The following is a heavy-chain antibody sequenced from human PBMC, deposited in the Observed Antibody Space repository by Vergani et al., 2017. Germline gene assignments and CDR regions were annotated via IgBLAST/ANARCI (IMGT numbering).Heavy chain of an antibody. D-gene: IGHD5-18*01. V-gene: IGHV3-23*01. J-gene: IGHJ6*03. CDR2: ISGSGGST. CDR1: GFTFSSYA. Sequence: EVQLLESGGGLVQPGGSLRLSCAASGFTFSSYAMSWVRQAPGKGLEWVSAISGSGGSTYYADSVKGRFTISRDNAKNSLYLQMNSLRAEDTAVYYCARVSQLWFGDYYYYYYMDVWGKGTTVTVSS. CDR3: ARVSQLWFGDYYYYYYMDV.